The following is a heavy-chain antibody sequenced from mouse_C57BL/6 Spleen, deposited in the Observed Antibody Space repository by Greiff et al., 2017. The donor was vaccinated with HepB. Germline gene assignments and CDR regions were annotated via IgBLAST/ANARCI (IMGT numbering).Heavy chain of an antibody. CDR3: ARREEVYYDYDCAMDY. V-gene: IGHV1-62-2*01. CDR2: FYPGSGSI. J-gene: IGHJ4*01. CDR1: GYTFTEYT. D-gene: IGHD2-4*01. Sequence: VQLQQSGAELVKPGASVKLSCKASGYTFTEYTIHWVKQRSGQGLEWIGWFYPGSGSIKYNEKFKDKATLTADKSSSTVYMELSRLTSEDSAVYFCARREEVYYDYDCAMDYWGQGTSVTVSP.